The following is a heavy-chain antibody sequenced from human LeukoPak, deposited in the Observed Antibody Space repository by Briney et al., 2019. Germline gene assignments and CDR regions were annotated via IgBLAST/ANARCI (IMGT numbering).Heavy chain of an antibody. CDR1: GFTFSDYY. J-gene: IGHJ2*01. CDR3: TREDNWYFDL. CDR2: VSTDSTYT. V-gene: IGHV3-11*05. Sequence: GGPLRLSCTASGFTFSDYYMTWIRQAPGKGLEWLSYVSTDSTYTNYADSVKGRFTISRDNAKSPLYLQLNSLTAEDTAVYYCTREDNWYFDLWGRGTLVTVSS.